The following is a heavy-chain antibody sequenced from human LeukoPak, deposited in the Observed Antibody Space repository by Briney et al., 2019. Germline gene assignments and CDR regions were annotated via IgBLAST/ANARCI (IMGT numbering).Heavy chain of an antibody. D-gene: IGHD5-24*01. CDR1: GYTFTAYY. CDR3: ARPDGYNYNYGIDV. Sequence: ASVKVFCKASGYTFTAYYVHWVRQAPGEGLEWLGWINPNSGGTKYSQKFQGRVTMTRDTSISTAYMELTRLRSDDTAMYYCARPDGYNYNYGIDVWGQGTTVTVSS. V-gene: IGHV1-2*02. J-gene: IGHJ6*02. CDR2: INPNSGGT.